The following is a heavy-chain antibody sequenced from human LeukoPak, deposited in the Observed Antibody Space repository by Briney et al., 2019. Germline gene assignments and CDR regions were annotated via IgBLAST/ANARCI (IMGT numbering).Heavy chain of an antibody. D-gene: IGHD3-22*01. Sequence: SVKVSCKASGGTFSSYAISWVRQAPGQGLEWMGGIIPIFGTANYAQKFQGRVTITADESTSTAYMELSSLRSEDTAVYYCARGITYYYDSSGYYYFDYWGQGTLVTVSS. CDR1: GGTFSSYA. J-gene: IGHJ4*02. CDR3: ARGITYYYDSSGYYYFDY. V-gene: IGHV1-69*01. CDR2: IIPIFGTA.